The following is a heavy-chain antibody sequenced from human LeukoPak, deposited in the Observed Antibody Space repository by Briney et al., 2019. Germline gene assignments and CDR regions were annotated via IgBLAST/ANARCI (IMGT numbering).Heavy chain of an antibody. J-gene: IGHJ4*02. Sequence: SETLSLTCTVSGGTISSYYWSWIRQPPGKGLEWIGYIYYSGSTNYNTSLKSRVTISGDTSKNQFSLKLSSVTAADTAVYYCASSIAAAGPFDYWGQGILVTVSS. CDR1: GGTISSYY. V-gene: IGHV4-59*01. CDR2: IYYSGST. D-gene: IGHD6-13*01. CDR3: ASSIAAAGPFDY.